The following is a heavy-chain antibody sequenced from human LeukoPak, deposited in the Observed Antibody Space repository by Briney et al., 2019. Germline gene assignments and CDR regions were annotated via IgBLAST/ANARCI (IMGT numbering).Heavy chain of an antibody. CDR1: GGSISSSSYY. CDR2: TYYSGGT. CDR3: ARVKVGEFDY. V-gene: IGHV4-39*07. J-gene: IGHJ4*02. Sequence: KSSETLSLTCTVSGGSISSSSYYWGWIRQPPGKGLEWIGSTYYSGGTYYNPSLKSRVTISVDTSKNQFSLKLSSVTAADTAVYYCARVKVGEFDYWGQGTLVTVSS. D-gene: IGHD4-17*01.